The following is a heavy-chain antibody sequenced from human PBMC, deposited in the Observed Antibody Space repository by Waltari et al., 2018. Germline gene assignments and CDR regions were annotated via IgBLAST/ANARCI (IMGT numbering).Heavy chain of an antibody. V-gene: IGHV4-38-2*01. CDR2: TYHSGST. CDR3: ARHTSMTTGFDY. J-gene: IGHJ4*02. D-gene: IGHD4-17*01. CDR1: GYSISSGYY. Sequence: QVQLQESGPGLVKPSETLSLTCAVSGYSISSGYYWGWIRQPPGKGLEWIGSTYHSGSTYYNPSLKSRVTISVDTSKNQFSLKLSSVTAADTAVYYCARHTSMTTGFDYWGQGTLVTVSS.